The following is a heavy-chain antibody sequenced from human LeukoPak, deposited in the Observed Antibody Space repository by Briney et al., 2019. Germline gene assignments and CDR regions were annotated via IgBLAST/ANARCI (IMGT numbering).Heavy chain of an antibody. CDR2: INHSGST. CDR3: ARGTPHLGYCSSTSCPLYYYYYYGMDV. Sequence: SETLSLTCAVYGGPFSGYYWSWIRQPPGKGLEWIGEINHSGSTNYNPSLKSRVTISVDTSKNQFSLKLSSVTAADTAVYYCARGTPHLGYCSSTSCPLYYYYYYGMDVWGQGTTVTVSS. CDR1: GGPFSGYY. V-gene: IGHV4-34*01. J-gene: IGHJ6*02. D-gene: IGHD2-2*01.